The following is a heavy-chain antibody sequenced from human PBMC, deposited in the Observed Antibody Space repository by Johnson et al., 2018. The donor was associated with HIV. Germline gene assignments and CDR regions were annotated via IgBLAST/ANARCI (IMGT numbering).Heavy chain of an antibody. D-gene: IGHD3-22*01. V-gene: IGHV3-7*02. CDR3: ARGDYYDSSGPWVDAFDV. CDR1: GFIVSNYW. Sequence: EVQLVESGGGLVQPGGSLRLSCAASGFIVSNYWMSWVRQAPGKGLEWVANIKQDGSEKYYVDSVKGRFTFSRDNAKNSRYLQMTSLRAEDTAVYYCARGDYYDSSGPWVDAFDVWGQGTMVTVSS. CDR2: IKQDGSEK. J-gene: IGHJ3*01.